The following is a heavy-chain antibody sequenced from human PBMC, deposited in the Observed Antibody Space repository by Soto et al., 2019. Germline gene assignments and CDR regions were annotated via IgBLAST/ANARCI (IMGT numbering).Heavy chain of an antibody. Sequence: QVQLVQSGAEVKKPGSSVNVSCKASGGTFSSYTVSWVRQAPGQGLEWMGRIVPILGVPNYAQRFQGRVTITADKGTNTAYMELSSLRSEDTAVYYCARDRYAYGSGRTIDYWGQGTLVTVSS. J-gene: IGHJ4*02. D-gene: IGHD3-10*01. CDR1: GGTFSSYT. V-gene: IGHV1-69*08. CDR3: ARDRYAYGSGRTIDY. CDR2: IVPILGVP.